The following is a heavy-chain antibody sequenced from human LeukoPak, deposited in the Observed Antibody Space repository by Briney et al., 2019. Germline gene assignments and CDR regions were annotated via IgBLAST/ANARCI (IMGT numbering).Heavy chain of an antibody. V-gene: IGHV1-2*02. CDR2: INPDSGAT. Sequence: ASVKVSCKASGYTFTGYHIHWVRQAPGQGLEWLAWINPDSGATNFAQRFQGRVTMTRDTSVNTVHMELNRLRSDDTAVYYCARDLCHGGSCFHFDSWGQGTLVTVSS. CDR3: ARDLCHGGSCFHFDS. D-gene: IGHD2-15*01. J-gene: IGHJ4*02. CDR1: GYTFTGYH.